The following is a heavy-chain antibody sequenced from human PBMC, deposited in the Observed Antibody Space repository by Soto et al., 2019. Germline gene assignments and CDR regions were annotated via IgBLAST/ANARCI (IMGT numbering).Heavy chain of an antibody. CDR3: ARHVGYYFDY. CDR1: GGSISSSSYY. V-gene: IGHV4-39*01. J-gene: IGHJ4*02. Sequence: PSETLSLTCTVSGGSISSSSYYWGWIRQPPGKGLEWIGSIYYSGSTYYNPSLKSRVTISVDTSKNQFSLKLSSVTAADTAVYYCARHVGYYFDYWGQGTLVTSPQ. D-gene: IGHD3-10*01. CDR2: IYYSGST.